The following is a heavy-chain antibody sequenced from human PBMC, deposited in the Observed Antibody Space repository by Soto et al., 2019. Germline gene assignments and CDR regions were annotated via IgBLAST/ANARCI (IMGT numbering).Heavy chain of an antibody. CDR1: GFTFSGSA. CDR3: TILPDYYGSGSYYRYYFDY. D-gene: IGHD3-10*01. J-gene: IGHJ4*02. CDR2: IRSKANSYAT. Sequence: EVQLVESGGGLVQPGGSLKLSCAASGFTFSGSAMHWVRQASGKGLEWVGRIRSKANSYATAYAASVKGRFTISRDDSKNTAYLKMNSLKTEDTAVYYCTILPDYYGSGSYYRYYFDYWGQGTLVTVSS. V-gene: IGHV3-73*01.